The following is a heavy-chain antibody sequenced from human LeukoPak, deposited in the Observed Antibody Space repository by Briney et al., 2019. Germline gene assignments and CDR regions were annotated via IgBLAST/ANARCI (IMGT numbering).Heavy chain of an antibody. J-gene: IGHJ4*02. CDR3: ATHEGRFGDPSFDY. D-gene: IGHD3-10*01. Sequence: ASVKVSCKVSGYTLTELSMHWVRQAPGKGLEWMGGFDPEDGETMYAQKFQGRVTMTEDTSTDTAYMELSSLRSEDTAVYYCATHEGRFGDPSFDYWGQGTLVTVSS. CDR1: GYTLTELS. CDR2: FDPEDGET. V-gene: IGHV1-24*01.